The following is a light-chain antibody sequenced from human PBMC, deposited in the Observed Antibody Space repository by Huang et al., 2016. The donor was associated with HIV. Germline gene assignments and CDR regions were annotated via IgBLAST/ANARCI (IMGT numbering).Light chain of an antibody. CDR3: QKYDGAPQT. CDR2: AAS. Sequence: DIQMTQSPSSLSTSVGDSVTITCRASQGISNYLAWYQQKPGKVPKLLIYAASTLQLGVPSRFSGSGSGTDFTLTISSLQPEDVATYYCQKYDGAPQTFGQGTKVEIK. CDR1: QGISNY. J-gene: IGKJ1*01. V-gene: IGKV1-27*01.